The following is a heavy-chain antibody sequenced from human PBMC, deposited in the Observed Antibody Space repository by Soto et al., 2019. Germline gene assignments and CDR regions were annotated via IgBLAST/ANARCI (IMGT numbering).Heavy chain of an antibody. D-gene: IGHD5-12*01. V-gene: IGHV4-34*01. CDR3: ARGEGRLVGTWFDP. Sequence: SETLSLTCDVYGGSFSRYYWNWIRQPPGKGLEWLGEINHSGSTNYNPSLESRVTISLDTSKTQFSLKLTSVTAADTAVYYCARGEGRLVGTWFDPWGQGTLVTVS. J-gene: IGHJ5*02. CDR2: INHSGST. CDR1: GGSFSRYY.